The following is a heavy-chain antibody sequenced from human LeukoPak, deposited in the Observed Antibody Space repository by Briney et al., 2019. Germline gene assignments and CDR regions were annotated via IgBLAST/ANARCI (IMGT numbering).Heavy chain of an antibody. D-gene: IGHD6-13*01. Sequence: SETLSLTCTVSGGSISRYYRRWIRQPPRKGLEWIGYIYYSGSTNYNPSLTSRVTLSVDTSKNKFSLKLSYVTAVDTARDYCGRTTSSSWYVSFDYWGQGTLVTVSS. CDR2: IYYSGST. V-gene: IGHV4-59*12. CDR1: GGSISRYY. J-gene: IGHJ4*02. CDR3: GRTTSSSWYVSFDY.